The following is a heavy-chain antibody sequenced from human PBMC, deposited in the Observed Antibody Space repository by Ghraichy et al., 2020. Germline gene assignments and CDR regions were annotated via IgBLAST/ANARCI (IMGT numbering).Heavy chain of an antibody. D-gene: IGHD2-15*01. CDR3: ARFRGGHDY. Sequence: SERRESTCTVSGGSISSYYWSWIRRPPGKRLKWIGYIYYSGIANYNPSLKSRVTISVDTSRAQFSLKLRSVTAADTAVYYCARFRGGHDYWGPGTLVTVSS. V-gene: IGHV4-59*01. CDR2: IYYSGIA. CDR1: GGSISSYY. J-gene: IGHJ4*02.